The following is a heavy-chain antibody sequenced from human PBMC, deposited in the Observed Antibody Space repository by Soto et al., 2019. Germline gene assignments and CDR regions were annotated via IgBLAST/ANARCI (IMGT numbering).Heavy chain of an antibody. Sequence: ASVKVSCKASGYTFPSYAMHWVRQAPGQRLERKGWINAGNGNKKYSQKFQGRVTITRDTSASTAYLELSSLRSEDTAVYYCARSIVVVTALDYWGQGTLVTVSS. CDR2: INAGNGNK. CDR3: ARSIVVVTALDY. CDR1: GYTFPSYA. J-gene: IGHJ4*02. D-gene: IGHD2-21*02. V-gene: IGHV1-3*01.